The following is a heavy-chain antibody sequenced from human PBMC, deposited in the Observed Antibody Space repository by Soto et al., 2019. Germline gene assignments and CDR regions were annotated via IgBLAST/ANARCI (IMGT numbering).Heavy chain of an antibody. D-gene: IGHD4-17*01. CDR3: ARLFSPTPVTPHGIDY. V-gene: IGHV4-59*08. J-gene: IGHJ4*02. CDR2: IYYSGST. Sequence: SETLSLTCTVSGGSISSYYWSWIRQPPGKGLEWIGYIYYSGSTNYNPSLKSRVTISVDTSKNQFSLKLSSVTAADTAVYYCARLFSPTPVTPHGIDYWGQGTLVTVSS. CDR1: GGSISSYY.